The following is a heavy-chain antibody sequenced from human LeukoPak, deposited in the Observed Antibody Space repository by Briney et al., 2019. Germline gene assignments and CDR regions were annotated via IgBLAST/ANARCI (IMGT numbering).Heavy chain of an antibody. Sequence: GGSLRLSCAASGFTFSSYSMNWVRQAPGKGLEWVSCISSSSSYIYYADSVKGRFTISRDNAKNSLYLQMNSLRAEDTAVYYCASFTVAQLNAFDIWGQGTMVTVSS. CDR2: ISSSSSYI. D-gene: IGHD4-23*01. CDR1: GFTFSSYS. J-gene: IGHJ3*02. V-gene: IGHV3-21*01. CDR3: ASFTVAQLNAFDI.